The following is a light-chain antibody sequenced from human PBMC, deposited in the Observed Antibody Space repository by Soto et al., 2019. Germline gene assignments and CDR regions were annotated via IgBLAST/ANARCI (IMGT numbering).Light chain of an antibody. J-gene: IGKJ1*01. CDR1: QSISSY. CDR2: GAS. CDR3: LQYHNLWA. V-gene: IGKV1-39*01. Sequence: DIQMTQSPSSLPASVGDRVTITCRASQSISSYLNWYQQKPGRAPRLLIYGASTLQSGVPSRFSGSGSGTDFTLTISSLQPEDFTVYSCLQYHNLWAFGQGTKVDIK.